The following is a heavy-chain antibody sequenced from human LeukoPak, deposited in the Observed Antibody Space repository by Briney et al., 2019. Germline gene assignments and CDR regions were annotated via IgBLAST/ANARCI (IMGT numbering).Heavy chain of an antibody. V-gene: IGHV1-2*02. J-gene: IGHJ4*02. CDR3: AKNPYEYYFDY. CDR1: GYTFTGYY. CDR2: INPNSGDT. Sequence: GASVKVSCKASGYTFTGYYMHWVRRAPGQGLEWMGWINPNSGDTNYAQKFQGRVTMTRDTSIRTAYLELSGLRSDDTAVYYCAKNPYEYYFDYWGQGTLVTVSS. D-gene: IGHD5-12*01.